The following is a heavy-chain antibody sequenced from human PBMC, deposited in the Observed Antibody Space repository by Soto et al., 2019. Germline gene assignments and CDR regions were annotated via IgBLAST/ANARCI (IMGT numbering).Heavy chain of an antibody. CDR3: ARVGNSPKRISGSGSANRYFDY. J-gene: IGHJ4*02. D-gene: IGHD3-10*01. CDR1: GGSISSGGYS. V-gene: IGHV4-30-2*01. CDR2: IYHSGST. Sequence: SETLSLTCAVSGGSISSGGYSWSWIRQPPGKGLEWIGYIYHSGSTYYNPSLKSRVTISVDRSKNQFSLKLSSVTAADTAVYYCARVGNSPKRISGSGSANRYFDYWGQGTLVTVSS.